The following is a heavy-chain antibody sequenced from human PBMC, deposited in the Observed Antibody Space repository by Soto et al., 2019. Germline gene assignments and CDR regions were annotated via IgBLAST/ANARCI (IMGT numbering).Heavy chain of an antibody. J-gene: IGHJ4*02. Sequence: EVQLVESGGGLVKPGGSLRLSCAASGFTFSSYSMNWVRQAPGKGLEWVSSISSSSSYIYYADSVKGRFTISRDNAKNSLYLQMNSLIAEDTAVYYCARDRIVATITVDYWGQGTLVSVSS. CDR3: ARDRIVATITVDY. CDR2: ISSSSSYI. D-gene: IGHD5-12*01. CDR1: GFTFSSYS. V-gene: IGHV3-21*01.